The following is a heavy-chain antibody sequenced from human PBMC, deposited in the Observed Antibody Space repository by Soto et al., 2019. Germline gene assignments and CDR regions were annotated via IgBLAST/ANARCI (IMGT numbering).Heavy chain of an antibody. CDR2: ISDRGAT. CDR3: TRHRLQWLVYFDY. V-gene: IGHV4-39*01. CDR1: GGSISTLNNY. J-gene: IGHJ4*02. D-gene: IGHD6-19*01. Sequence: LQLQESGPGMVKPSETLSLSCSVAGGSISTLNNYWGWVRQPPGKGLEWIGSISDRGATFYNASLESRLSISLETPKNQFSLRLNSVTAADTALYFCTRHRLQWLVYFDYLGPGILVSVS.